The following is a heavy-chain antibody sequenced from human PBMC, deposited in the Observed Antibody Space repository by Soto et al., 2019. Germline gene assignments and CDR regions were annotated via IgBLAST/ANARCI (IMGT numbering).Heavy chain of an antibody. V-gene: IGHV3-23*01. J-gene: IGHJ4*02. CDR2: ISGSGGSK. CDR1: GFTFSSYA. CDR3: AREEPHIVVVTAGLDY. Sequence: GGSLRLSCAASGFTFSSYAMSWVRQAPGKGLEWVSAISGSGGSKYYADSVKGRFTISRDNSKNTLYLQMNSLRAEDTAVYYCAREEPHIVVVTAGLDYWGQGTRVTVSS. D-gene: IGHD2-21*02.